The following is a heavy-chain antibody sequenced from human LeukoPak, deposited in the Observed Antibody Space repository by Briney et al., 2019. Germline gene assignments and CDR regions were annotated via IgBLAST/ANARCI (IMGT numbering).Heavy chain of an antibody. CDR1: GGSISSSNW. CDR3: ARGGMTIFGVVIGRAFDY. J-gene: IGHJ4*02. V-gene: IGHV4-4*02. D-gene: IGHD3-3*01. CDR2: IYHSGST. Sequence: PSETLSLTCAVSGGSISSSNWWSWVRQPPGQGLEWIGEIYHSGSTNYNPSLKSRVTISVDKSKNQFSLKLSSVTAADTAVYYCARGGMTIFGVVIGRAFDYWGQGTLVTVSS.